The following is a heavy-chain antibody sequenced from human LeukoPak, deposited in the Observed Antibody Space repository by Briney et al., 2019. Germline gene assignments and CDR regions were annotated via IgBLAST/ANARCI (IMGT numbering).Heavy chain of an antibody. Sequence: ASVKVSCKASGYTFTGFYMRWVRQAPGQGLEWMGWINPNSGGTNYAQKFQGRVTMTRDTSISTAYMELSRLRSDDTAVYYCARLLWFGELWFDPWGQGTLVTVSS. J-gene: IGHJ5*02. D-gene: IGHD3-10*01. CDR2: INPNSGGT. V-gene: IGHV1-2*02. CDR3: ARLLWFGELWFDP. CDR1: GYTFTGFY.